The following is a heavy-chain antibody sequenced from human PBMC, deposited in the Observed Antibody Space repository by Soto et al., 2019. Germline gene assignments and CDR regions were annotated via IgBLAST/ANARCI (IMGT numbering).Heavy chain of an antibody. V-gene: IGHV1-69*01. J-gene: IGHJ6*02. D-gene: IGHD2-2*01. CDR2: IIPIFGTA. CDR1: GGTFSSYA. CDR3: ARVRNIVVVPAAITLYYYFGMDV. Sequence: QVQLVQSGAEVKKPGSSVKVSCKASGGTFSSYAISWVRQAPGQGLEWMGGIIPIFGTANYAQKFQGRVTMSADESTSTAYMELSSLRSEHTAVYYCARVRNIVVVPAAITLYYYFGMDVWGQGTTVTVSS.